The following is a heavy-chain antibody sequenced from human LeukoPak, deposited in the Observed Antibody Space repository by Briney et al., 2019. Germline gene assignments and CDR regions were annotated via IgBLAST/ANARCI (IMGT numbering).Heavy chain of an antibody. CDR1: GGTFSSYD. CDR3: AREGSSYNWNHNWFDP. D-gene: IGHD1-20*01. J-gene: IGHJ5*02. Sequence: ASVNVSCKASGGTFSSYDISWVRQAPGQGLEWMGGIIPIFGTANYAQKFQGRVTITADESTSTAYMELSSLRSEDTAVYYCAREGSSYNWNHNWFDPWGQGTLVTVSS. V-gene: IGHV1-69*13. CDR2: IIPIFGTA.